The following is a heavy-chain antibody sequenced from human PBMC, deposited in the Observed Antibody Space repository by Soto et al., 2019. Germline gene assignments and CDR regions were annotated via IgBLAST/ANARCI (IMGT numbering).Heavy chain of an antibody. Sequence: QVQLVQSGAEVKKPGSSVTVSCKASGGTFRTHAINWVRQAPGQGLEWMGTIIPMFDAAHYAPKFQGRVTLTADESTSTAYMELSSLKTEDTAIYSCARPPYSYGSGGPLNNWFDPWGQGTLVTVSS. J-gene: IGHJ5*02. V-gene: IGHV1-69*15. D-gene: IGHD3-10*01. CDR2: IIPMFDAA. CDR3: ARPPYSYGSGGPLNNWFDP. CDR1: GGTFRTHA.